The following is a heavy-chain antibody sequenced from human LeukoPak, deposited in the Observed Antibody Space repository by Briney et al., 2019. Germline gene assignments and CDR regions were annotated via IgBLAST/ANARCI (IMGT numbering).Heavy chain of an antibody. V-gene: IGHV3-30*03. D-gene: IGHD4-17*01. J-gene: IGHJ4*02. CDR1: GFTFSSYG. Sequence: GGSLRLSCAASGFTFSSYGMHWVRQAPGKGLEWVAVISYDGSNKYYADSVKGRFTISRDNSKNTLYLQMNSLRAEDTAVHYCARDSGGDYAFDYWGQGTLVTVSS. CDR3: ARDSGGDYAFDY. CDR2: ISYDGSNK.